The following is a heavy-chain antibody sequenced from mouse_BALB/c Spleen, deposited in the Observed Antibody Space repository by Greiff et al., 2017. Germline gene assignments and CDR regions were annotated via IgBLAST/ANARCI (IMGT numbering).Heavy chain of an antibody. Sequence: VQLQQSGAELAKPGASVKMSCKASGYTFTSYWMHWVKQRPGQGLEWIGYINPSTGYTEYNQKFKDKATLTADKSSSTAYMQLSSLTSEDSAVYYCARRYYYAMDYWGQGTSVTVSS. J-gene: IGHJ4*01. CDR3: ARRYYYAMDY. CDR2: INPSTGYT. V-gene: IGHV1-7*01. CDR1: GYTFTSYW.